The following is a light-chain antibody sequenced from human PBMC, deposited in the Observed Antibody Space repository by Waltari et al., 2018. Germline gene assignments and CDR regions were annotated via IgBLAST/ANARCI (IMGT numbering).Light chain of an antibody. CDR2: ANY. J-gene: IGLJ3*02. CDR3: ATWDDSLSGRV. CDR1: TSNIGTNT. V-gene: IGLV1-44*01. Sequence: QSVLTQPPSTSGTPGQRVTISCSGSTSNIGTNTVTWYQLLPGTAPKTVTLANYHRPSGVPDRFSASKSGTSASLVISGLQSEDEADYFCATWDDSLSGRVFGGGTKVTVL.